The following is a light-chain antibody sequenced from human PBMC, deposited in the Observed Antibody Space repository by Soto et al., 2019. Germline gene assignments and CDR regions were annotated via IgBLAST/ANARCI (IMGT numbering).Light chain of an antibody. CDR3: SSYTSSSTLFYV. CDR1: SSDVGGYNY. CDR2: EVS. V-gene: IGLV2-14*01. J-gene: IGLJ1*01. Sequence: QSALTQPASVSGSPGQSITISCTGTSSDVGGYNYVSWFQHHPGKAPKLMSYEVSNRPSGVSNRFSGSKSGNTASLTISGLQAEDEADYYCSSYTSSSTLFYVVGTGTKLTVL.